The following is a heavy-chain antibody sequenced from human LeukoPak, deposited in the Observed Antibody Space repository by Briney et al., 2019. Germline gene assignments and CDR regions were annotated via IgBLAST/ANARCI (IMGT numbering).Heavy chain of an antibody. CDR2: IYYSGST. CDR3: ARAGAYYDSSGYYYYFDY. V-gene: IGHV4-59*06. CDR1: GGSINTYY. D-gene: IGHD3-22*01. Sequence: SETLSLTCTVSGGSINTYYWSWIRQHPGKGLEWIGYIYYSGSTYYNPSLKSRVTISVDTSKNQFSLKLSSVTAADTAVYYCARAGAYYDSSGYYYYFDYWGQGTLVTVSS. J-gene: IGHJ4*02.